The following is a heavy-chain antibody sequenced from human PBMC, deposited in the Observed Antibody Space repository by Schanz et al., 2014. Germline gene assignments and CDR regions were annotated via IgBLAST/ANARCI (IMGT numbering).Heavy chain of an antibody. CDR1: GGSISSSNYY. Sequence: QLQLQESGPGLVKPSETLSLTCTVSGGSISSSNYYWGWIRQPPGKGLEWIESIYYSGSTYYNPSFKCRVTTSVDTTKNQCSLKLSSVTAADTAVYYCARDSLRGATGGYGMDVWGQGTTVTVSS. CDR2: IYYSGST. J-gene: IGHJ6*02. CDR3: ARDSLRGATGGYGMDV. V-gene: IGHV4-39*02. D-gene: IGHD2-8*02.